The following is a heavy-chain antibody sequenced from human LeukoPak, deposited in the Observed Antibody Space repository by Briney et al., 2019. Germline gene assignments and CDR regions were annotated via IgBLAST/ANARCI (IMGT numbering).Heavy chain of an antibody. CDR3: ARGRSRQWLVHDY. CDR2: IYYSGST. Sequence: SETLSLTCTVSGGSISSYYWSWIRQPPGKGLEWIGHIYYSGSTNYNPSLKSRVTISVDTSKNQFSLKLSSVTAADTAVYYCARGRSRQWLVHDYWGQGTLVTVSS. J-gene: IGHJ4*02. CDR1: GGSISSYY. V-gene: IGHV4-59*01. D-gene: IGHD6-19*01.